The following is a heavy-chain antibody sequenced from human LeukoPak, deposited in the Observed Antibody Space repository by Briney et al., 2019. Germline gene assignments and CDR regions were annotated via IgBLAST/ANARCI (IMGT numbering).Heavy chain of an antibody. CDR1: GFTFSSYS. Sequence: GVSLRLSCAASGFTFSSYSMNWVRQAPGKGLEWFSSISSSSSYIYYADSVKGRFTISRDNAKNSLYLQMNSLRAEDTAVYYCARNSRVRGALDWGQGTMVTVSS. J-gene: IGHJ4*02. CDR3: ARNSRVRGALD. D-gene: IGHD3-10*01. CDR2: ISSSSSYI. V-gene: IGHV3-21*01.